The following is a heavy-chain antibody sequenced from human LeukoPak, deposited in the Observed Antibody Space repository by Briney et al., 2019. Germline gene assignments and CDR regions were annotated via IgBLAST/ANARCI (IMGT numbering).Heavy chain of an antibody. CDR1: VYTFTSYY. CDR3: ARDKQQLVVLDY. CDR2: INPSDGST. D-gene: IGHD6-6*01. J-gene: IGHJ4*02. Sequence: ASVPVSRKCSVYTFTSYYMHWVRQPPAQGLEGMGIINPSDGSTSYAQNFQGRVTMTRDTSTSKVYMELSRLRSEDTAVYYCARDKQQLVVLDYWGQGTLVTVSS. V-gene: IGHV1-46*01.